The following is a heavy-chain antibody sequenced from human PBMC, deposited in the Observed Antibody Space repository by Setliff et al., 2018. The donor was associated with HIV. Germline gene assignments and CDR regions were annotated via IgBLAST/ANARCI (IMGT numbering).Heavy chain of an antibody. CDR3: ARGSDYTGSWFRPFYLDF. Sequence: NPSQTISLTGAVYGGSLSAYHWGGSRQTPGKGREWLGEINHSGSTAYNLALESRVSMSIDTAKNQFSLKLTSVTAADTAIYYCARGSDYTGSWFRPFYLDFWGHGNLVTVSS. CDR2: INHSGST. V-gene: IGHV4-34*01. D-gene: IGHD3-3*01. CDR1: GGSLSAYH. J-gene: IGHJ4*01.